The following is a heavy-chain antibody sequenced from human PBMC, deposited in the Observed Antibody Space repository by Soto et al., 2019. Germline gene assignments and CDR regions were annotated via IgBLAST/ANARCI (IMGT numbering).Heavy chain of an antibody. CDR3: ARESLSLTWYPYYYGMDL. CDR2: ISGYNGNT. V-gene: IGHV1-18*01. CDR1: GYTFTNYG. J-gene: IGHJ6*02. Sequence: ASVKVSCKASGYTFTNYGISCVRQAPVQWLEWMGWISGYNGNTKYAQKLQGRVTMTTDTSTSTAYMELRSLRSDDTAVYYCARESLSLTWYPYYYGMDLWGQGTTVTVSS. D-gene: IGHD6-13*01.